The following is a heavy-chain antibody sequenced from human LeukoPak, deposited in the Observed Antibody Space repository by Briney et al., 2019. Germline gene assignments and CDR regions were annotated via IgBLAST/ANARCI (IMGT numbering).Heavy chain of an antibody. V-gene: IGHV1-69*05. CDR2: IIPIFGTA. CDR3: VRTPPNWGADY. D-gene: IGHD7-27*01. CDR1: GYTFTSYG. Sequence: SVKVSCKASGYTFTSYGISWVRQAPGQGLEWMGGIIPIFGTANYAQKFQGRVTMTRNTAMSTAYMELSSLRSEDTAVYYCVRTPPNWGADYWGQGTLVTVSS. J-gene: IGHJ4*02.